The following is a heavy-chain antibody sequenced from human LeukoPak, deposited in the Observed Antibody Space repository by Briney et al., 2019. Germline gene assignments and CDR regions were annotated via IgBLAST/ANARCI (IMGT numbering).Heavy chain of an antibody. CDR1: GGTFSSYT. D-gene: IGHD2-8*01. V-gene: IGHV1-69*02. Sequence: SVKVSCKASGGTFSSYTISWVRQAPGQGLEWMGRIIPILGIANYAQKFQGRVTITADKSTSTAYMELSSLRSEDTAVYYCARTGYCTNGVCYVHYYYYYMDVWGKGTTVTVSS. CDR3: ARTGYCTNGVCYVHYYYYYMDV. CDR2: IIPILGIA. J-gene: IGHJ6*03.